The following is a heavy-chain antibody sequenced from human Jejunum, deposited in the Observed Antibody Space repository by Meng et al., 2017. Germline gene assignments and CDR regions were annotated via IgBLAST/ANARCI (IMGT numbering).Heavy chain of an antibody. V-gene: IGHV4-4*02. CDR2: IYHTGTT. Sequence: VPLVELVPVPVKPAGTLPLTCAFLGSSISDSNWWSWVRQPLGKALEWIGEIYHTGTTNDNPSLKSRVTMSLDKSKNQFSLELTSVTAADTAVYYCARDLLGPAIAATGWFDPWGQGTLVTVSS. CDR3: ARDLLGPAIAATGWFDP. J-gene: IGHJ5*02. CDR1: GSSISDSNW. D-gene: IGHD6-13*01.